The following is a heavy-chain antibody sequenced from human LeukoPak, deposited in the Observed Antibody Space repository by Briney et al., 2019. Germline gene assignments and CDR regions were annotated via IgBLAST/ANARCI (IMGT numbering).Heavy chain of an antibody. CDR1: SGSFSGYY. CDR3: ARATYYYGSGSYRGYFQH. V-gene: IGHV4-34*01. J-gene: IGHJ1*01. D-gene: IGHD3-10*01. CDR2: INHSGST. Sequence: SETLSLTCAVYSGSFSGYYWSWIRQPPGKGLEWIGEINHSGSTNYNPSLKSRVTISVDTSKNQFSLKLSSVTAADTAVYYCARATYYYGSGSYRGYFQHWGQGTLVTVSS.